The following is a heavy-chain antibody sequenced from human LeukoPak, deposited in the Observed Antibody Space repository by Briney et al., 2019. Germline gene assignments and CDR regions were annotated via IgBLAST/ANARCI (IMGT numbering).Heavy chain of an antibody. V-gene: IGHV2-5*02. CDR2: IYWDDDK. J-gene: IGHJ3*02. Sequence: SGPTLVKPTQTLTLTCTFSGFSLSTSGVGVGWIRQPPGKALEWLALIYWDDDKRYSPSLKSRLTIIKDTSKNQVVLTMTSMDPVDTATYYCAHRGYSCGYLAFDIWGQGTMVTVSS. CDR3: AHRGYSCGYLAFDI. D-gene: IGHD5-18*01. CDR1: GFSLSTSGVG.